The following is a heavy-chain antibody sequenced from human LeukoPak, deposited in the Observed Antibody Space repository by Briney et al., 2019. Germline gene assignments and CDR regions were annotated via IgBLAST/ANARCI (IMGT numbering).Heavy chain of an antibody. CDR2: INHSGST. V-gene: IGHV4-34*01. CDR3: ARLRNYARYSSLDY. D-gene: IGHD4-11*01. CDR1: GFTFSSYG. Sequence: GSLRLSCAASGFTFSSYGMHWVRQAPGKGLEWIGEINHSGSTNYNPSLKSRVTISVDTSKNQFSLKLSSVTAADTAVYYCARLRNYARYSSLDYWGQGTLVTVSS. J-gene: IGHJ4*02.